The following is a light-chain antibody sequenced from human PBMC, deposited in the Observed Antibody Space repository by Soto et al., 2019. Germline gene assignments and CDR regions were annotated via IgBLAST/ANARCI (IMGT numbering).Light chain of an antibody. Sequence: DSQMTQSPSTLSASVGDRVTITCRANEDISNYLNWYQQKPGKAPKLLIYDASSLESGVPSRFSGSGSGTEFTLTISSLQPDDFATYYCQQYNSYSRKFGQGTKVDIK. J-gene: IGKJ1*01. V-gene: IGKV1-5*01. CDR2: DAS. CDR3: QQYNSYSRK. CDR1: EDISNY.